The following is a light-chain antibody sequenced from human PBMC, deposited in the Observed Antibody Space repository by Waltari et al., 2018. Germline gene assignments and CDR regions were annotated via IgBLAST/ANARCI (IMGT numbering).Light chain of an antibody. CDR1: QSVSSN. CDR3: QQYNNWPRT. Sequence: EIVMTQSPATLSVSPGARATLSCRASQSVSSNLAWYQQKPGQAPRLLIYGASTRATGIPARFSGSGSGTEFTLTISSLQSEGFAVYYCQQYNNWPRTFGQGTKVEIK. J-gene: IGKJ1*01. CDR2: GAS. V-gene: IGKV3-15*01.